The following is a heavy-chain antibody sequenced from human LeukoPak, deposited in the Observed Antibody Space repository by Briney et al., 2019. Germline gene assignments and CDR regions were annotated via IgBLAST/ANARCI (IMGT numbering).Heavy chain of an antibody. J-gene: IGHJ4*02. CDR3: ATDISTHYFGS. CDR1: GFTFRSHA. V-gene: IGHV3-23*01. D-gene: IGHD3-9*01. CDR2: IYENGGTT. Sequence: PGGSLRLSCVGSGFTFRSHAMSWVRQAPEKGLEFVSGIYENGGTTYYADSVKGRFSISRDNSRNTVFLQMNSLRAEDTAIYYCATDISTHYFGSWGQGTLVTVSS.